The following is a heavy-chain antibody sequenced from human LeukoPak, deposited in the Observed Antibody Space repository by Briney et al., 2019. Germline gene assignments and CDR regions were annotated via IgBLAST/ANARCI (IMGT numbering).Heavy chain of an antibody. D-gene: IGHD3-22*01. CDR2: IYHSGST. CDR3: ARLQRITMNAFDI. Sequence: SETLSLTCAVSGGSISSSNWWSWVRQPPGKGLERIGEIYHSGSTNYNPSLKSRVTIPVDKSKNQLSLKLSSVTAADTAVYYCARLQRITMNAFDIWGQGTMVTVSS. CDR1: GGSISSSNW. V-gene: IGHV4-4*02. J-gene: IGHJ3*02.